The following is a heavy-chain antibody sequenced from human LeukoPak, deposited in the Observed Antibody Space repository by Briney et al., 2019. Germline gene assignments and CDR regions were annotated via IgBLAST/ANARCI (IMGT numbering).Heavy chain of an antibody. CDR1: GYSFSSYW. V-gene: IGHV5-10-1*01. D-gene: IGHD6-19*01. CDR2: IDPRDSST. J-gene: IGHJ4*02. CDR3: ASGSSGWSY. Sequence: GESLKISCKASGYSFSSYWISWIRQVPGKGLEWMGRIDPRDSSTNYSPSFQGHVTISTDKSISAAFLQWSSLRASDTAIYYRASGSSGWSYWGQGALVTVSS.